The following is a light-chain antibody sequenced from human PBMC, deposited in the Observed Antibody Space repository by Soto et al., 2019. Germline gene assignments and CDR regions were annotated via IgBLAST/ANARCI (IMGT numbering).Light chain of an antibody. CDR2: GAS. Sequence: EIVLTQSPGTLSLSPGERATLSGRASQSVTSTYLAWYQQKPGQGPRLLIYGASSRATGIPDRFSGSGSGTDFTLTVSRLEPEDFAVYYCQHYGKSMYTFGQGTKLEIK. J-gene: IGKJ2*01. V-gene: IGKV3-20*01. CDR3: QHYGKSMYT. CDR1: QSVTSTY.